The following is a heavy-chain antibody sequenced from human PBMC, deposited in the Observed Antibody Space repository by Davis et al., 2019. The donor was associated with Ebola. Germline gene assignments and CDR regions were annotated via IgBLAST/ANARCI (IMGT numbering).Heavy chain of an antibody. CDR2: IYHSGST. Sequence: SETLSLTCTVSGGSISSRSYYWGWIRQPPGKGLEWIGSIYHSGSTYYNPSLKSRVTISIDTSKNQFSLKLSSVTAADTAVYYCAKYRRGYSYGYDFWYFDLWGRGTLVTVSS. CDR3: AKYRRGYSYGYDFWYFDL. D-gene: IGHD5-18*01. V-gene: IGHV4-39*07. CDR1: GGSISSRSYY. J-gene: IGHJ2*01.